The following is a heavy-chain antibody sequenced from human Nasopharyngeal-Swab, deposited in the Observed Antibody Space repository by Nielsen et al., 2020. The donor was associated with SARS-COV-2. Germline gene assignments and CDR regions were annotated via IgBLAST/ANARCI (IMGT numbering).Heavy chain of an antibody. CDR2: MNHKSGNT. CDR1: GYTFTSYD. Sequence: ASVKVSCKASGYTFTSYDINWVRQATGQGLDWVGWMNHKSGNTGYAQKFKGRVTMTMNTSISTAYMELSSLRSEDKAVYYCARGTTVRYFDWLFADYGMDVWGQGTTVTVSS. CDR3: ARGTTVRYFDWLFADYGMDV. D-gene: IGHD3-9*01. V-gene: IGHV1-8*01. J-gene: IGHJ6*02.